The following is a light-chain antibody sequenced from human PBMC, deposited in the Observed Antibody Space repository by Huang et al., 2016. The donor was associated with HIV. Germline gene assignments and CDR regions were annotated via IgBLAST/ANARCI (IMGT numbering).Light chain of an antibody. CDR3: QQYFETPLT. Sequence: DIVMTQSPDSLAVSLGERATFNCKSSQTILYSSKNKNYLAWYQQKPGQPPKLLIYWASTRESGVPDRFSGSGSGTNFTLTISSLQAEDVAVYYCQQYFETPLTFGGGTKVEIK. J-gene: IGKJ4*01. V-gene: IGKV4-1*01. CDR2: WAS. CDR1: QTILYSSKNKNY.